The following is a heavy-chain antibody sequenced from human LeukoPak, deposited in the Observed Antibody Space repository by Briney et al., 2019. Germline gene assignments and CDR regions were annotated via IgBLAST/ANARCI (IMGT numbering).Heavy chain of an antibody. V-gene: IGHV1-46*01. CDR2: INPSGGST. D-gene: IGHD3-22*01. J-gene: IGHJ6*02. CDR1: GYTFTSYY. CDR3: AREDDSSGYYFRYYYYYGMDV. Sequence: ASVKVPCKASGYTFTSYYMHWVRQAPGQGLEWMGIINPSGGSTSYAQKFQGRVTMTRDTSTSTVYMELSSLRSEDTAVYYCAREDDSSGYYFRYYYYYGMDVWGQGTTVTVSS.